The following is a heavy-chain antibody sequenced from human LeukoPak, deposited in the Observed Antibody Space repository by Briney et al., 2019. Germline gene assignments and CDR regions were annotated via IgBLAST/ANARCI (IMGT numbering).Heavy chain of an antibody. Sequence: PSETLSLTCTVSGGSISSSSYYWGWIRQPPGKGLEWIGGIYYSGSTYYNPSLKSRITISVDTSKNQFSLKLSSVTAADTAVYYCARTRWLHSGFDPWGQGTLVTVSS. CDR2: IYYSGST. CDR1: GGSISSSSYY. V-gene: IGHV4-39*07. CDR3: ARTRWLHSGFDP. D-gene: IGHD5-24*01. J-gene: IGHJ5*02.